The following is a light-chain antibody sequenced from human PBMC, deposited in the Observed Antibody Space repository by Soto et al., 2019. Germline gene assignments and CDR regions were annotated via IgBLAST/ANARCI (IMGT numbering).Light chain of an antibody. Sequence: DIQMTQSPSSLSASVGDRVTITCRASQTISSYLHWYQQKPGKAPKLLIYGASSLQSGVPSRFSGSGSGTDFTLTISSLQPEDFETYYCQQSYSTPWTFGQGTKVEIK. CDR1: QTISSY. CDR3: QQSYSTPWT. J-gene: IGKJ1*01. V-gene: IGKV1-39*01. CDR2: GAS.